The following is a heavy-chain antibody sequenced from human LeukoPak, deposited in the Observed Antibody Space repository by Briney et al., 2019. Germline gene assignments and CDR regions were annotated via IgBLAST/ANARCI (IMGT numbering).Heavy chain of an antibody. CDR2: XNRNGNT. Sequence: SETXSLTCAISDEPFSGYYWGWIRQPPGKXXXVIGEXNRNGNTDYNPSLKSRVSMSIDTSKNQFSLKLISVTAADTAVYYCARLVPERFFQLNPEGYYDYWGQGTLVTVSS. J-gene: IGHJ4*02. CDR1: DEPFSGYY. V-gene: IGHV4-34*01. CDR3: ARLVPERFFQLNPEGYYDY. D-gene: IGHD3-3*01.